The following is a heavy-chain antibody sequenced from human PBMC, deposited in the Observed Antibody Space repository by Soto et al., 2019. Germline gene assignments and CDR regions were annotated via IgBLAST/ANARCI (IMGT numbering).Heavy chain of an antibody. Sequence: PGGSLRLSCAASGFTFSSYGMHWVRQAPGKGLEWVAVIWYDGSNKYYADSVKGRFTISRDNSKNTLYLQMNSLRAEDTAVYYCARAYGPYYYYMDVWGKGTTVTVSS. CDR1: GFTFSSYG. J-gene: IGHJ6*03. CDR2: IWYDGSNK. D-gene: IGHD4-17*01. V-gene: IGHV3-33*01. CDR3: ARAYGPYYYYMDV.